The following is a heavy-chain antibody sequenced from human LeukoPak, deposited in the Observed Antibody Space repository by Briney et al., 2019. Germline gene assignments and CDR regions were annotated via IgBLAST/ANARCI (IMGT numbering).Heavy chain of an antibody. CDR2: IYYSGST. V-gene: IGHV4-59*01. J-gene: IGHJ3*02. D-gene: IGHD4-23*01. CDR1: GGSINNYY. Sequence: PSETLSLTCTVPGGSINNYYWNWIRQPPGKGLEWIGFIYYSGSTNYNPSLKSRVTISVDTSKNQFSLKLNSVTPADTAVYYCATLTGGDDAFDIWGQGTMVTVSS. CDR3: ATLTGGDDAFDI.